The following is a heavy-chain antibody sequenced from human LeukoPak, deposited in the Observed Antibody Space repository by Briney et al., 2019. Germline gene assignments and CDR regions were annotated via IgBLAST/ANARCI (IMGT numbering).Heavy chain of an antibody. J-gene: IGHJ4*02. D-gene: IGHD3-22*01. CDR3: ARVGTGYYDSSHSDY. Sequence: GGSLRLSCAASGFTFSSYWMSWVRQAPGKGLEWVANIKQDGSEKYYVDSVKGRFTISRDNAKNSLYLQMNSLRAEDTAVYYCARVGTGYYDSSHSDYWGQGTLVTVSP. CDR1: GFTFSSYW. V-gene: IGHV3-7*01. CDR2: IKQDGSEK.